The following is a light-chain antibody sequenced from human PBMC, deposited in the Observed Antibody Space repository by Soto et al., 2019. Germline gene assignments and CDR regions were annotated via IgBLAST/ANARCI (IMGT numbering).Light chain of an antibody. Sequence: EIVLTQSPATLSLSPGERATLSCTASQSVTKYLAWYKQKPGQAPRLLIYDTSNRATGIPARFSGSGSGTDFTLTISSLESEDSGIYYCQQRYNWLTFGGGTKVEIK. V-gene: IGKV3-11*01. CDR3: QQRYNWLT. CDR2: DTS. J-gene: IGKJ4*01. CDR1: QSVTKY.